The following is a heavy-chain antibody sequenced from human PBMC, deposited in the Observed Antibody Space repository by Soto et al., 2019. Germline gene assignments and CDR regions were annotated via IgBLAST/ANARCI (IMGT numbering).Heavy chain of an antibody. Sequence: SETLSLTCTVSGGSISSSSYFWGWIRQPPGKGLEWIGSMYYSGGGNYNPSLKSRVTISVDTSRNQFSLRLISVTAADTGVYYCASRSFSSSFETYGRGVWGQRTKVTVSS. D-gene: IGHD6-13*01. J-gene: IGHJ6*02. V-gene: IGHV4-39*01. CDR2: MYYSGGG. CDR3: ASRSFSSSFETYGRGV. CDR1: GGSISSSSYF.